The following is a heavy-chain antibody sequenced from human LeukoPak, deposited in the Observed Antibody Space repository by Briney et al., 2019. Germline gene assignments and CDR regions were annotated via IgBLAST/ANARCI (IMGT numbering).Heavy chain of an antibody. D-gene: IGHD3/OR15-3a*01. Sequence: PGGALRLSCAASGFTFSSYSMNWVRQAPGKGLEWVAHIKVDGSEKYYVDAVKGRFTIPRDNAKDSLYLQMNGLKAEDTAIYYCARAQWTAFDYYYYMDVWGKGTTVTVSS. CDR3: ARAQWTAFDYYYYMDV. J-gene: IGHJ6*03. V-gene: IGHV3-7*01. CDR1: GFTFSSYS. CDR2: IKVDGSEK.